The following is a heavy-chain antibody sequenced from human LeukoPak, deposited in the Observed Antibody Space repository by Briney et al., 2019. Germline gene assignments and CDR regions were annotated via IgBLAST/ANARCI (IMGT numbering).Heavy chain of an antibody. CDR1: GFTFSGSA. Sequence: GGSLRLSCAASGFTFSGSAMHWVRQASGKGLEWVGRIRSKANSYATAYAASVKGRFTISRDNSKNTLYLQMHSLRAEDTAVYYCAKDILGWSTLAYYMDVWGKGATVTVSS. D-gene: IGHD5-12*01. J-gene: IGHJ6*03. CDR3: AKDILGWSTLAYYMDV. CDR2: IRSKANSYAT. V-gene: IGHV3-73*01.